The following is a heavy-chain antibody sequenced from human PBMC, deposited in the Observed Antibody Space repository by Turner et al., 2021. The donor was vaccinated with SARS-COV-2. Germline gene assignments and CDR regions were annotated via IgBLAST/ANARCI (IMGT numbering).Heavy chain of an antibody. CDR3: AREFSSGY. D-gene: IGHD5-18*01. CDR2: INPSGDSA. CDR1: GYAFTSYY. J-gene: IGHJ4*02. Sequence: QVQLVQSGAEVKKPGASVKVSCKASGYAFTSYYMHWVRQAPGQGLEWMGIINPSGDSAMYAKKFQGRVTMTRDASTSTVYMELSSLRSEDTAVYYCAREFSSGYWGQGTLVTVSS. V-gene: IGHV1-46*01.